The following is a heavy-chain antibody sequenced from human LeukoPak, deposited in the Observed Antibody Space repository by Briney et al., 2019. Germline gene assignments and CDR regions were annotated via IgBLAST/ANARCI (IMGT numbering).Heavy chain of an antibody. CDR1: GGSISSYY. D-gene: IGHD3-22*01. CDR2: IYYSGST. Sequence: PSETLSLTCTVSGGSISSYYWSWIRQPPGKGLEWIGYIYYSGSTNYNPSLKSRVTILVDKSKNQFSLKLSSVTAADTAVYYCARGAGSYYYDSSGYHTYYYMDVWGKGTTVTVSS. V-gene: IGHV4-59*12. J-gene: IGHJ6*03. CDR3: ARGAGSYYYDSSGYHTYYYMDV.